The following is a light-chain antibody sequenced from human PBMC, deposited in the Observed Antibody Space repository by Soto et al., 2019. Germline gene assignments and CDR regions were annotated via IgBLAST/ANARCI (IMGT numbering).Light chain of an antibody. Sequence: HSALTQPASVSGSPGQWITISCTGTSSVVGGYNYVSWFQQHPGKAPKLMIYDVSNRPSGISNRFSGSKSGNTASLTISGLQAEDEADYYCSSYTTSSTYVFGTGTKVTV. CDR1: SSVVGGYNY. CDR3: SSYTTSSTYV. CDR2: DVS. V-gene: IGLV2-14*03. J-gene: IGLJ1*01.